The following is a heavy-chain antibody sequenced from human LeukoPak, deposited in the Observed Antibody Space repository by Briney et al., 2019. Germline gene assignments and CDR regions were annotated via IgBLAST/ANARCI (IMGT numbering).Heavy chain of an antibody. V-gene: IGHV3-23*01. CDR3: AQGGYFAFDM. D-gene: IGHD2-2*03. J-gene: IGHJ3*02. CDR2: TSRSSGA. Sequence: PGGSLRLSXVGSGFTFSAYDMQWVRQAPGKGLEWVSGTSRSSGAHYTDSVKGRFTISRDNSKDTPYLQMDSLRAEDTAVYYCAQGGYFAFDMWGQGTMVTVSS. CDR1: GFTFSAYD.